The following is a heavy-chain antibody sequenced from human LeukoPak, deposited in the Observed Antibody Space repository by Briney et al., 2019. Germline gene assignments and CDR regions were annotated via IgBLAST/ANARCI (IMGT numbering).Heavy chain of an antibody. D-gene: IGHD5-18*01. Sequence: PSETLSLTCTVSGGSISSYYWSWIRQPPGKGLEWIGYIYYSGSTNYNPSLKSRVTISVDTSKNQFSLKLSSVTAADTAVYYCARQGYSYGYVDPRFDYWGQGTLVTVSS. CDR3: ARQGYSYGYVDPRFDY. V-gene: IGHV4-59*08. CDR2: IYYSGST. CDR1: GGSISSYY. J-gene: IGHJ4*02.